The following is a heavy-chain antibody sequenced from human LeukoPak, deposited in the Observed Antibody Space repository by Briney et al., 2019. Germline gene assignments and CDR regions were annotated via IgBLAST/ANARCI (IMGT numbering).Heavy chain of an antibody. V-gene: IGHV3-30-3*01. CDR2: ISYDGSNK. J-gene: IGHJ4*02. CDR1: GFTFSSYA. D-gene: IGHD4-23*01. Sequence: GGSLRLSCAASGFTFSSYAMHWVRQAPGKGLGWVAVISYDGSNKYYADSVKGRFTISRDNSRNTLYLQMNSLRAEDTAVYYCARGPQSGNSLGYWGQGTLVTVSS. CDR3: ARGPQSGNSLGY.